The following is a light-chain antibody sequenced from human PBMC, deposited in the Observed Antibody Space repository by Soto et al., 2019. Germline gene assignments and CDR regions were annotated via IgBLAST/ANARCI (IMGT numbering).Light chain of an antibody. CDR2: WAS. J-gene: IGKJ2*01. V-gene: IGKV4-1*01. CDR3: QQYYAIPHT. Sequence: DIVMTQSPDSLAVSLGERATINCKSSQSILYTSDNKNYLAWYQQKPGQPPKLLIYWASTRESGVPDRFSGSGFGTDLTLTISSLQAEDVAVYYCQQYYAIPHTFGQGTELEIK. CDR1: QSILYTSDNKNY.